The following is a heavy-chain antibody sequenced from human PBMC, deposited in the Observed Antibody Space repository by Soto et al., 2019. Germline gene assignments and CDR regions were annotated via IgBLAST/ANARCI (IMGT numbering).Heavy chain of an antibody. CDR1: GYTFTSYA. D-gene: IGHD3-3*01. CDR3: ARVPNPYDFWSGYYTGIWGGAPYYFDY. CDR2: MNPNSGNT. V-gene: IGHV1-8*01. J-gene: IGHJ4*02. Sequence: ASVKVSCKASGYTFTSYAINWVRQATGQGLEWMGWMNPNSGNTGYAQKFQGRVTMTRNTSISTAYMELSSLRSEDTAVYYCARVPNPYDFWSGYYTGIWGGAPYYFDYWGQGTLVTVSS.